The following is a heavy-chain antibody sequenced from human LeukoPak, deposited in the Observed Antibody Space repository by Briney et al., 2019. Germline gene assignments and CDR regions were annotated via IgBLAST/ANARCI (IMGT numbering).Heavy chain of an antibody. CDR1: RFIFSSQW. CDR2: IKEDGSEK. J-gene: IGHJ4*02. V-gene: IGHV3-7*01. CDR3: ARLTGGSPDDN. D-gene: IGHD3-9*01. Sequence: GGSLRLSCAASRFIFSSQWMHWVRQAPGKGLEWVANIKEDGSEKKYLDSVKGRFTISRDNARNSLYLQMNSLRAEDTGVYFCARLTGGSPDDNWGQGTLAIVSS.